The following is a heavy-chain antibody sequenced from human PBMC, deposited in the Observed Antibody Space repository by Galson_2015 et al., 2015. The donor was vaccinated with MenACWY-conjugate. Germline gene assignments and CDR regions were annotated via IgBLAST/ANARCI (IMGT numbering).Heavy chain of an antibody. D-gene: IGHD2/OR15-2a*01. J-gene: IGHJ5*02. CDR3: TRDRKGLIASVPSNWFDP. CDR2: INRDGTST. Sequence: LRLSCAASGFTFSNYWMHWVRLTPGKGLVWVSRINRDGTSTTYADSVKGRFTISRDNAKNTLILQMNSLRVEDTAVYYCTRDRKGLIASVPSNWFDPWGQGTLVTVSS. CDR1: GFTFSNYW. V-gene: IGHV3-74*01.